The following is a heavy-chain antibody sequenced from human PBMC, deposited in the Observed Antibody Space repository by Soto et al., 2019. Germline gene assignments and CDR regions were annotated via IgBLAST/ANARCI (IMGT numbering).Heavy chain of an antibody. CDR2: INHSGST. CDR3: ARHVGGYYYYMDV. J-gene: IGHJ6*03. Sequence: SETLSLTCAVYGGSFSGYYWSWIRQPPGKGLEWIGEINHSGSTNYNPSLKSRVTISVDTSKNQFSLKLSSVTAADTAMYYCARHVGGYYYYMDVWGKGTTVTVSS. V-gene: IGHV4-34*01. D-gene: IGHD2-15*01. CDR1: GGSFSGYY.